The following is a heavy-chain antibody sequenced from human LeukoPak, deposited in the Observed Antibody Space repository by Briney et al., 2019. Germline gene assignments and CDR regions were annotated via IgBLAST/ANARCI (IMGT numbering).Heavy chain of an antibody. CDR1: GFIVSNTY. D-gene: IGHD1-14*01. V-gene: IGHV3-66*02. CDR3: ARTHRDAFDI. CDR2: IFGGGST. J-gene: IGHJ3*02. Sequence: GGSLRLSCAASGFIVSNTYMTWVRQAPGKGLEWVSIIFGGGSTYYADSVKGRFTISRDNSNNTLYLQMSSLRVDDTAVYYCARTHRDAFDIWGQGTMVTVSS.